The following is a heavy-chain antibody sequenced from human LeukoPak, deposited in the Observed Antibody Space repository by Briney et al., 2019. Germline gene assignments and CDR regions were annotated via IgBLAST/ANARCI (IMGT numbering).Heavy chain of an antibody. J-gene: IGHJ4*02. CDR1: LFTSSSYV. CDR2: ISGSGVSA. D-gene: IGHD3-3*01. V-gene: IGHV3-23*01. Sequence: PGGSLRLSCAASLFTSSSYVMSGVRPAPGKGLEWVSAISGSGVSAYDADSVKGRFTISRDNSKNTLYLQMNSLKTEDTAVYYCTTADDFWSGYSVDYWGQGTLVTVSS. CDR3: TTADDFWSGYSVDY.